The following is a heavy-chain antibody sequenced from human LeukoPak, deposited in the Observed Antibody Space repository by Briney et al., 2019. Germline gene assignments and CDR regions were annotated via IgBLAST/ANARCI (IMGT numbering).Heavy chain of an antibody. V-gene: IGHV1-69*06. CDR3: ARLTTYYYDSSGYEGSDY. CDR1: GGTFSSYA. D-gene: IGHD3-22*01. CDR2: IIPIFGTA. J-gene: IGHJ4*02. Sequence: SVKVSCKASGGTFSSYAISWVRQAPGQGLEWMGGIIPIFGTANYAQKFQGRVTITADKSTSTAYMELSSLRSEDTAVYYCARLTTYYYDSSGYEGSDYWGQGTLVTVSS.